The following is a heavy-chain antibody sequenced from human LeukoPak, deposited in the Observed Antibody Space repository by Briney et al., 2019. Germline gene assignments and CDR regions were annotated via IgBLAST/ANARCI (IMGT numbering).Heavy chain of an antibody. CDR3: ARSESSWFDP. V-gene: IGHV4-4*02. CDR1: GGSISSRNW. Sequence: SETLSLTCAVSGGSISSRNWWSWVRQSPGKGLEWIGEIYHSGSTNYNPSLKSRVTISIDESKNQFSLKLSSVTAADTAVYYCARSESSWFDPWGQGTLVTVSS. CDR2: IYHSGST. J-gene: IGHJ5*02.